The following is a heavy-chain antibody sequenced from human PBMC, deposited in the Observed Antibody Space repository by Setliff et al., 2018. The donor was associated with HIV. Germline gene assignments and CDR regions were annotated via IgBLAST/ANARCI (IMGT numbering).Heavy chain of an antibody. J-gene: IGHJ6*03. CDR3: ARGCSSKGMDV. V-gene: IGHV1-8*01. Sequence: GASVKVSCKASGYTFSSNDINWVRQATGQGLEWMGWMNPNSGNTGYAQKFQGRVTMTRDTSISTAYMELNNLKFEDTAVYYCARGCSSKGMDVWGKGTTVTVSS. CDR2: MNPNSGNT. D-gene: IGHD3-10*02. CDR1: GYTFSSND.